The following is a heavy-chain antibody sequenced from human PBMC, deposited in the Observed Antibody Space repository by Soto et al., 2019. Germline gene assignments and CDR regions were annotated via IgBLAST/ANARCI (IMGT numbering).Heavy chain of an antibody. V-gene: IGHV4-34*01. CDR1: GGSFSGYY. J-gene: IGHJ4*02. D-gene: IGHD3-10*01. CDR3: ARGPRSYYYGSGSYLDY. Sequence: SETLSLTCAVYGGSFSGYYWSWIRQPPGKGLEWIGEINHSGSTNYNPSLKSRVTISVDTSKNQFSLKLSSVTAADTAVYYCARGPRSYYYGSGSYLDYWGQGTLVTVSS. CDR2: INHSGST.